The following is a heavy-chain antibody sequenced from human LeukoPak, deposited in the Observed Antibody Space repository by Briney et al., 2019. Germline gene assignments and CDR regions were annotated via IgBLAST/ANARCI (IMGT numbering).Heavy chain of an antibody. Sequence: PGGSLRLSCAASGFTFSSYAMSWVRQAPGKGLEWVSGISGSGGSTYYADSVKGRFTISRDNSKNTLYLQMNSLRAEDTAVYYCAKVPPGNIVATIKVYVDYWGQGTLVTVSS. D-gene: IGHD5-12*01. V-gene: IGHV3-23*01. J-gene: IGHJ4*02. CDR1: GFTFSSYA. CDR2: ISGSGGST. CDR3: AKVPPGNIVATIKVYVDY.